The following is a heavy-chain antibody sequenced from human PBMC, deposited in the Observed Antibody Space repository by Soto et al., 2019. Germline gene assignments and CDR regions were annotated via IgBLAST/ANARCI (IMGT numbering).Heavy chain of an antibody. V-gene: IGHV1-18*01. D-gene: IGHD5-12*01. J-gene: IGHJ6*01. CDR3: ARKEGGYDKDGGYYYYGMDV. CDR1: GYAFTSYG. Sequence: GSVKVCFKASGYAFTSYGISWVRQAPGQGLEWMGWISAYNGNTNYAQKLQGRVTMTTDTSTSTAYMELRSLRSDDTAVYYCARKEGGYDKDGGYYYYGMDVWGQGTTVTVSS. CDR2: ISAYNGNT.